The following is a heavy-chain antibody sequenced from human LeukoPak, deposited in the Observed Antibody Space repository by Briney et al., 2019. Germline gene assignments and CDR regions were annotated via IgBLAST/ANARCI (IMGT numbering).Heavy chain of an antibody. CDR3: ALSYSSSWYDDAFDI. D-gene: IGHD6-13*01. CDR1: GYSFTSYW. V-gene: IGHV5-51*01. CDR2: IYPGDSDT. Sequence: GESLKISCKGSGYSFTSYWIGWVRQMPGKGLEWMGIIYPGDSDTRYSPSFQGQVTISADKSISTAYLQWSSLKASDTAMYYCALSYSSSWYDDAFDIWGQGTMVTVSS. J-gene: IGHJ3*02.